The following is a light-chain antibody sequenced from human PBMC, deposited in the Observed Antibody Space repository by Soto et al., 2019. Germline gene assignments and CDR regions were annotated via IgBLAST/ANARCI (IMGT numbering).Light chain of an antibody. J-gene: IGKJ3*01. CDR1: QGIRNF. CDR3: QNYSSVCV. Sequence: DIQMTQSPTSLSASVGDRVTITCRASQGIRNFVAWYQQKPGKAPKLLIYAASTLQSGVPSRFSGSGSDTDFPLTINRLQPEDVASYFCQNYSSVCVFGPGTKVEIK. V-gene: IGKV1-27*01. CDR2: AAS.